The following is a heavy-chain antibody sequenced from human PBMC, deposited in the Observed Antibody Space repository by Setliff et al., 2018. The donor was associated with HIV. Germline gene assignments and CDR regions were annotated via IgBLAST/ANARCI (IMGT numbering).Heavy chain of an antibody. V-gene: IGHV4-59*01. Sequence: SETLSLTCTVSGGSISTYYWSWNRQPPGKGLEWIGSIYFTGSSDNNPSLKSRVTLSVDTSKHQFSLKLSSVTAADTAVYYCARVQMAYAAFDVWGQGTMVTVSS. J-gene: IGHJ3*01. CDR2: IYFTGSS. CDR1: GGSISTYY. CDR3: ARVQMAYAAFDV. D-gene: IGHD4-17*01.